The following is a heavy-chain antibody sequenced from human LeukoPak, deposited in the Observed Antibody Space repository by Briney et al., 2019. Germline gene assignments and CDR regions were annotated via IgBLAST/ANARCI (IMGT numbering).Heavy chain of an antibody. CDR2: ISGSGGST. J-gene: IGHJ6*03. V-gene: IGHV3-23*01. Sequence: QTGGSLRLSCAASGFTFSSYAMSWVRQAPGKGLEWVSAISGSGGSTYYADSVKGRFTISRDNSKNTLYLQMNSLRAEDTAVYYCARPYYYDSSGYYYAYYYYYMDVWGKGTTVTVSS. CDR3: ARPYYYDSSGYYYAYYYYYMDV. D-gene: IGHD3-22*01. CDR1: GFTFSSYA.